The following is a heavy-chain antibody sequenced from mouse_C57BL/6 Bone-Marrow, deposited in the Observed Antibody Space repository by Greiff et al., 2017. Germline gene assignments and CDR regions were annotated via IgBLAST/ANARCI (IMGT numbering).Heavy chain of an antibody. V-gene: IGHV1-54*01. D-gene: IGHD2-4*01. J-gene: IGHJ4*01. Sequence: QVQLKESGAELVRPGTSVKVSCKASGYAFTNYLIEWVKQRPGQGLEWIGVINPGSGGTNYNEKFKGKATLTADKSSSTAYMQLSSLTSEDSAVYFCARTLYYDVDYYAMDYWGQGTSVTVSS. CDR3: ARTLYYDVDYYAMDY. CDR2: INPGSGGT. CDR1: GYAFTNYL.